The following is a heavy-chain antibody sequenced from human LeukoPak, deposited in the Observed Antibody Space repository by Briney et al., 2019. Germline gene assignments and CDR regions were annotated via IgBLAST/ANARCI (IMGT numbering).Heavy chain of an antibody. J-gene: IGHJ3*02. V-gene: IGHV4-30-4*01. CDR3: ARAPDYPVPFDI. CDR2: IYYSGST. Sequence: PSETLSLTCTVSGGSISSGDYYWSCIRQPPGKGLEWIGYIYYSGSTYYNPSLKSRVTISVDTSKNQFSLKLSSVTAADTAVYYCARAPDYPVPFDIWGQGTMVTVSS. CDR1: GGSISSGDYY. D-gene: IGHD4-11*01.